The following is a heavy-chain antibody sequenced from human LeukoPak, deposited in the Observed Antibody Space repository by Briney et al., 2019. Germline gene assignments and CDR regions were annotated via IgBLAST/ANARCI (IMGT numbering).Heavy chain of an antibody. CDR3: ARRGYSYEFDY. V-gene: IGHV4-59*01. CDR2: IYYSGST. Sequence: SETLSLTCTVSGGSISSYYWSWTRQPPGKGLEWIGYIYYSGSTNYNPSLKSRVTISVDTSKNQFSLKLSSVTAADTAVYYCARRGYSYEFDYWGQGTLVTVSS. D-gene: IGHD5-18*01. J-gene: IGHJ4*02. CDR1: GGSISSYY.